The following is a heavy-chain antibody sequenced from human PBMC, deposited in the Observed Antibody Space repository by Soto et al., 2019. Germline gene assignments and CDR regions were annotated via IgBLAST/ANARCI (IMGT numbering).Heavy chain of an antibody. CDR3: ARGPSGDKVDS. Sequence: QVQLQESGPGLVKPSQTLSLTCTVSGGSISTVNYWWSWIRQSPDMGLEWIGHIYNGGSTYNNPSSEIXXTXSXXTSKNQLSLTLSSVSAADTAVYYCARGPSGDKVDSWGQGTLVTVSS. J-gene: IGHJ4*02. D-gene: IGHD7-27*01. CDR1: GGSISTVNYW. CDR2: IYNGGST. V-gene: IGHV4-30-4*01.